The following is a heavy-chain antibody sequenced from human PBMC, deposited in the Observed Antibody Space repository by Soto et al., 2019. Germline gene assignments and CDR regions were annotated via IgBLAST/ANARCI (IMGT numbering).Heavy chain of an antibody. CDR2: ISYDGSNK. J-gene: IGHJ4*02. CDR3: ARADSLLTVTASDY. V-gene: IGHV3-30-3*01. CDR1: GFTFSSYA. D-gene: IGHD4-17*01. Sequence: QVQLVESGGGVVQPGRSLRLSCAASGFTFSSYAMHWVRQAPGKGLGWVAVISYDGSNKYYADSVKGRFTISRDNSMNTLYLQMNGLRAEDTAVYHCARADSLLTVTASDYWGQGTLVTVSS.